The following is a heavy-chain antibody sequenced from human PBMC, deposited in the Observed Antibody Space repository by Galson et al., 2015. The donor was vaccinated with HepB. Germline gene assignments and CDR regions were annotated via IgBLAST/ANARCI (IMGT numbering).Heavy chain of an antibody. CDR1: GFTFSSYW. CDR2: IKQDGSEK. CDR3: ARVQGTMVRARYFDY. D-gene: IGHD3-10*01. J-gene: IGHJ4*02. Sequence: SLRLSCAASGFTFSSYWMSWVRQAPGKGLEWVANIKQDGSEKYYVDPVKGRFTISRDNAKNSLYLQMNSLRAEDTAVYYCARVQGTMVRARYFDYWGQGTLVTVSS. V-gene: IGHV3-7*03.